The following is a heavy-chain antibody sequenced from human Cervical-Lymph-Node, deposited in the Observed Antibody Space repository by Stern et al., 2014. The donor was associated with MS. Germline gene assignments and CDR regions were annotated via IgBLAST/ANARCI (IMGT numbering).Heavy chain of an antibody. CDR1: CDTSTTDA. V-gene: IGHV1-69*01. Sequence: EQLVESGAEAQKPGSSVKDFCKASCDTSTTDAIHWVRPAPGQGLEWMGGIIPVFGTPVYAQRFKGRVSIAADESTATDYMELSSLRSDDTAVYYCARGASSAAWYKHAVDVWGQGTTVTVSS. J-gene: IGHJ6*02. CDR3: ARGASSAAWYKHAVDV. CDR2: IIPVFGTP. D-gene: IGHD1-14*01.